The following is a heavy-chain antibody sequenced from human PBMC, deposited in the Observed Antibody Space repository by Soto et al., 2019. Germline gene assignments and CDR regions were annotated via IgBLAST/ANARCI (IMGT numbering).Heavy chain of an antibody. CDR3: ARDSMVRGDKNWFDP. CDR1: GYTFTSYG. Sequence: QVQLVQSGAEVKKPGASVKVSCKASGYTFTSYGISWVRQAPGQGLEWMGWISAYNGNTNYAQKLQGRVTMTTDTSTSTAYMEMRSLRSDDTAVYYCARDSMVRGDKNWFDPWGQGTLVTVSS. CDR2: ISAYNGNT. V-gene: IGHV1-18*01. D-gene: IGHD3-10*01. J-gene: IGHJ5*02.